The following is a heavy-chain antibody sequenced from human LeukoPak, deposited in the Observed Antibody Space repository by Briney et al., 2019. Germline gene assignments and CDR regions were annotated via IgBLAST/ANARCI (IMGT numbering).Heavy chain of an antibody. V-gene: IGHV3-23*01. D-gene: IGHD6-13*01. CDR1: GFTFSSYA. CDR3: ARVAITDTSSSWYSWRAGNYYYYYMDV. CDR2: IAGSGGTT. J-gene: IGHJ6*03. Sequence: GGSLRLSCAASGFTFSSYAMSWVRQAPGKGLEWVSSIAGSGGTTHHADSVKGRFTISRDNSKNTLFLQMNSLRVEDTAVYYCARVAITDTSSSWYSWRAGNYYYYYMDVWGKGTTVTVSS.